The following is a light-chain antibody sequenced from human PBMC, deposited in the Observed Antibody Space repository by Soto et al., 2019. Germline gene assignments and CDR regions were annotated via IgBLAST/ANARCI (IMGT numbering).Light chain of an antibody. CDR3: QQYSNWPPWT. CDR2: RAS. J-gene: IGKJ1*01. CDR1: QSLGGN. Sequence: EIVLTQSPGTLSLSPGDTATLSCRASQSLGGNLAWYQQKPGQAPRLLIFRASSRATGVPARFSASGSGTEFTLTISGLQSEDFAVYYCQQYSNWPPWTFGPGTKVDI. V-gene: IGKV3-15*01.